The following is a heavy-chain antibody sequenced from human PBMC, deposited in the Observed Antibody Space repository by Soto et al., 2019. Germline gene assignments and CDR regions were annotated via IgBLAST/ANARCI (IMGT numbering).Heavy chain of an antibody. CDR3: AITYGSGSYFSPWFDP. CDR1: GGSISSGGYY. D-gene: IGHD3-10*01. J-gene: IGHJ5*02. Sequence: QVQLQESGPGLVKPSQTLSLTCTVSGGSISSGGYYWSWIRQHPGKGLEWIGYIYYSGSTYYNPSLKSRVTISVDTSKNQFSLELSSVTAADTAVYYCAITYGSGSYFSPWFDPWGQGTLVTVSS. V-gene: IGHV4-31*03. CDR2: IYYSGST.